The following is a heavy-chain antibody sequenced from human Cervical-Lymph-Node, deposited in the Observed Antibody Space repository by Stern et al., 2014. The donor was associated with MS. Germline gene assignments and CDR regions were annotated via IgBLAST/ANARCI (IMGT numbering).Heavy chain of an antibody. V-gene: IGHV3-33*01. CDR3: ARDQTSEYYDFWSGFYYYGMDV. CDR2: IWYDGSNK. Sequence: QEQLVESGGGVVQPGRSLRLSCAASGFTFSSYGMHWVRQAPGKGLEWGAVIWYDGSNKYYADSVKGRFTISRDNSKNTLYLQMNSLRAEDTAVYYCARDQTSEYYDFWSGFYYYGMDVWGQGTTVTVSS. J-gene: IGHJ6*02. CDR1: GFTFSSYG. D-gene: IGHD3-3*01.